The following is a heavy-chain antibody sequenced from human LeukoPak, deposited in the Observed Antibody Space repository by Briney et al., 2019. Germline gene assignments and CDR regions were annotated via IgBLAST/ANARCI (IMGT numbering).Heavy chain of an antibody. V-gene: IGHV4-4*09. CDR3: ARLICVEMASNYMDV. CDR1: GGSISSYY. CDR2: IYTSGST. J-gene: IGHJ6*03. Sequence: KPSETLSLTCTVSGGSISSYYWSWIRQPPGKGLEWIGYIYTSGSTNYNPSLKSRVTISVDTSKNQFSLKLSSVTAADTAVYYCARLICVEMASNYMDVWGKGTTVTVSS. D-gene: IGHD5-24*01.